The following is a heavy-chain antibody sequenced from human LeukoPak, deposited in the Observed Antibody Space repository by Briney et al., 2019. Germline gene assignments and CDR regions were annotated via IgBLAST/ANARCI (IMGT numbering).Heavy chain of an antibody. D-gene: IGHD3-10*01. Sequence: AASVKVSCKASGYTFTSHYMQWVRLAPGQGLEWMGIINPSGGGTRYAQKFQGRVTMTRDTSTSTVYMELSSLRSEDTAVYYCAREGSGSLPHLDHWDQGTLVTVSS. J-gene: IGHJ4*02. CDR1: GYTFTSHY. CDR2: INPSGGGT. V-gene: IGHV1-46*01. CDR3: AREGSGSLPHLDH.